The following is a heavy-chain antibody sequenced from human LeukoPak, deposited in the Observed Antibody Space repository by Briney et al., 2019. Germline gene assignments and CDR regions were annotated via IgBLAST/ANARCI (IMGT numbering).Heavy chain of an antibody. CDR2: IKQDGSDK. CDR1: GFTFSSYW. Sequence: GGSLRLSCAASGFTFSSYWMSWVRQIPGKGLEWVANIKQDGSDKYYVDSVKGRFTISRDNAKNSLFLQINSLRAEDTAVYYCARGGGRTPDYWGQGTLVTVSS. CDR3: ARGGGRTPDY. D-gene: IGHD1-26*01. J-gene: IGHJ4*02. V-gene: IGHV3-7*01.